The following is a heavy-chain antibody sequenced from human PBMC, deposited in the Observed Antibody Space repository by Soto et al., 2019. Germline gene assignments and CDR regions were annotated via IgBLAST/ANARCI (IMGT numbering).Heavy chain of an antibody. Sequence: SVXVSCKASGGTFSSYTISWVRQAPGQGLEWMGRIIPILGIANYAQKFQGRVTITADKSTSTAYMELSSLRSEDTAVYYCASGKWFGELLGGGAFDIWGQGTMVTVSS. CDR1: GGTFSSYT. D-gene: IGHD3-10*01. CDR2: IIPILGIA. J-gene: IGHJ3*02. V-gene: IGHV1-69*02. CDR3: ASGKWFGELLGGGAFDI.